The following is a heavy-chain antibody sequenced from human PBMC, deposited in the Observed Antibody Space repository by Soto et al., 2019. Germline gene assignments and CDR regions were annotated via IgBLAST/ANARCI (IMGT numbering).Heavy chain of an antibody. V-gene: IGHV4-34*01. D-gene: IGHD6-6*01. Sequence: PGKGLEWIGEINHSGRTHYNPSLKSRVTISVDTSKNQFSLKLSSVTAADTAVYYCSSVPYNKADDYAARALHSCWTTVPISAFQ. CDR3: SSVPYNKADDYAARALHSCWTTVPISAFQ. J-gene: IGHJ1*01. CDR2: INHSGRT.